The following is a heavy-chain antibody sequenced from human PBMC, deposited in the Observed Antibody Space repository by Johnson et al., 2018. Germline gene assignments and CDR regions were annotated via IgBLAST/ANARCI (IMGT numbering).Heavy chain of an antibody. J-gene: IGHJ6*03. CDR2: INHDGSS. Sequence: VQLQESGGGLAQXGGSLGLSCTASGLTFSTDWLHWVRQVPGKGPVWLSRINHDGSSTYADSVRGRFPISRDNTQNTVYLQMNKLRSDDTAVYYWARDGCSGATCYFKNYMDVWGKGTTVTVSS. CDR3: ARDGCSGATCYFKNYMDV. V-gene: IGHV3-74*03. CDR1: GLTFSTDW. D-gene: IGHD2-15*01.